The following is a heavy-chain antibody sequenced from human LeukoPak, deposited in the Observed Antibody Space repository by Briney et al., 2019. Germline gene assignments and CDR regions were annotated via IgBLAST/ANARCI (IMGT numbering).Heavy chain of an antibody. Sequence: SETLSLTCAVYGGSFSGHYWSWIRQPPGKGLEWIGEINHSGSTNYNPSLKSRVTISVDTSKNQFSLKLSSVTAADTAVYYCASGFADSSGYLLSYFDYWGQGTLVTVSS. V-gene: IGHV4-34*01. CDR2: INHSGST. J-gene: IGHJ4*02. CDR3: ASGFADSSGYLLSYFDY. CDR1: GGSFSGHY. D-gene: IGHD3-22*01.